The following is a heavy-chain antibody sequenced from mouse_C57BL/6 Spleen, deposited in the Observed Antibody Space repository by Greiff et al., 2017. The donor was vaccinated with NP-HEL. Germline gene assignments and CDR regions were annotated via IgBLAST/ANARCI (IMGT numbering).Heavy chain of an antibody. CDR3: ARNYGSSYWYFDV. CDR2: INPSGGYT. CDR1: GYTFTSYT. V-gene: IGHV1-4*01. D-gene: IGHD1-1*01. Sequence: QVQLKQSGAELARPGASVKMSCKASGYTFTSYTMHWVKQRPGQGLEWIGYINPSGGYTKYNQKFKDKATLTADKSSSTAYMQLSSLTSEDSAVYYCARNYGSSYWYFDVWGTGTTVTVSS. J-gene: IGHJ1*03.